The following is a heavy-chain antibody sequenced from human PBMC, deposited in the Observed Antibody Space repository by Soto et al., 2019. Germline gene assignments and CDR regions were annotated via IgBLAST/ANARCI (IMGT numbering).Heavy chain of an antibody. V-gene: IGHV4-59*01. Sequence: SETLSLTCTVSGGSISSYYWSWIRQPPGKGLEWIGYIYYSGSTNYNPSLKSRVTISVDTSKNQFSLKLSSVTAADTAVYYCARSPRGHSGPFDYWGQGALVTVSS. CDR3: ARSPRGHSGPFDY. CDR2: IYYSGST. D-gene: IGHD1-1*01. J-gene: IGHJ4*02. CDR1: GGSISSYY.